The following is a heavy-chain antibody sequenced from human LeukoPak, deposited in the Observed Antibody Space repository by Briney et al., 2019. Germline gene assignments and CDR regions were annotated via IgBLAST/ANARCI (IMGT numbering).Heavy chain of an antibody. V-gene: IGHV3-21*04. Sequence: GGSLRLSCAASGFTFSTYNMNWVRQAPGKGLEWVSSITSSSSYKYYADSVKGLFTISRDNSKNTLYLQMNSLRAEDTAVYYCAKSGAFYYYYYMDVWGKGTTVTVSS. J-gene: IGHJ6*03. CDR3: AKSGAFYYYYYMDV. CDR2: ITSSSSYK. CDR1: GFTFSTYN. D-gene: IGHD1-26*01.